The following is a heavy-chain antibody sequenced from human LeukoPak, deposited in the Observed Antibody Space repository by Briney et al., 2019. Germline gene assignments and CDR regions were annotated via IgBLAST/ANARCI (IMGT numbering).Heavy chain of an antibody. D-gene: IGHD3-22*01. CDR2: INPSGGST. Sequence: GASVKVSCKASGYTFTSYYMHWVRQAPGQGLEWMGIINPSGGSTSYAQKFQGRVTMTRDTSTSTVYMELSSLRSEDTAVYYCASNYYDSSGLDAFDIWGQGTMVTVSS. J-gene: IGHJ3*02. V-gene: IGHV1-46*01. CDR3: ASNYYDSSGLDAFDI. CDR1: GYTFTSYY.